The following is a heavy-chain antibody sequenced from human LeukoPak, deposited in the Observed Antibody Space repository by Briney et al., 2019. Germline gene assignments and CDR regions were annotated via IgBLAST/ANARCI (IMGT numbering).Heavy chain of an antibody. J-gene: IGHJ4*02. V-gene: IGHV3-48*01. CDR2: ISSSSSTI. CDR1: GFTFSSYS. Sequence: GGSLRLSCAASGFTFSSYSMNWVRQAPGKGLEWVSYISSSSSTIYYADSVKGRFTISRDNAKNSLHLQMNSLRAEDTAVYYCARGQWELIDYWGQGTLVTVSS. CDR3: ARGQWELIDY. D-gene: IGHD1-26*01.